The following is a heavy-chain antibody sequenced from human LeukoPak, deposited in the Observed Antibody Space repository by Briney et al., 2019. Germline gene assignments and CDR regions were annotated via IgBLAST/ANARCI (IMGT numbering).Heavy chain of an antibody. CDR1: GFTFSHYA. CDR3: ARDVVAAGMNRTDS. D-gene: IGHD1-26*01. V-gene: IGHV3-30-3*01. J-gene: IGHJ4*02. Sequence: PGGSLRLSCAASGFTFSHYAIHWVRQAPGKGLEWVAVISYDGSKTYYADSVKGRFSISRDNSKNTVFLQVNSLRVEDTAMYYCARDVVAAGMNRTDSWGQGTFVTVSS. CDR2: ISYDGSKT.